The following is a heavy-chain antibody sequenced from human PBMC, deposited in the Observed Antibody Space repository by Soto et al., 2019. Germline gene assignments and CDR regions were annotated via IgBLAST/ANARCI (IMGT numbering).Heavy chain of an antibody. CDR2: IIPILGIA. D-gene: IGHD2-15*01. J-gene: IGHJ4*02. CDR3: ALLRWSGRVEDY. V-gene: IGHV1-69*02. CDR1: GGTFSSYT. Sequence: QVQLVQSGAEVKKPGSSVKVSCKASGGTFSSYTISWVRQAPGQGLEWMGRIIPILGIANYAQKFQGRVXIXAXXSTSTAYMELSSLRSEDTAVYYCALLRWSGRVEDYWGQGTLVTVSS.